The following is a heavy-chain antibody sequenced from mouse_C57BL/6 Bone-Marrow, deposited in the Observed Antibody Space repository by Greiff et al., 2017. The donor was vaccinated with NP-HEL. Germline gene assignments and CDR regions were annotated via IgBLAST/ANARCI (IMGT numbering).Heavy chain of an antibody. Sequence: EVKVVESGGGLVKPGGSLKLSCAASGFTFSDYGMHWVRQAPEKGLEWVAYISSGSSTIYYADTVKGRFTISRDNAKNTLFLQMTSLRSEDTAMYYCARFYYGSSPYFDVWGTGTTVTVSS. D-gene: IGHD1-1*01. CDR1: GFTFSDYG. J-gene: IGHJ1*03. CDR3: ARFYYGSSPYFDV. CDR2: ISSGSSTI. V-gene: IGHV5-17*01.